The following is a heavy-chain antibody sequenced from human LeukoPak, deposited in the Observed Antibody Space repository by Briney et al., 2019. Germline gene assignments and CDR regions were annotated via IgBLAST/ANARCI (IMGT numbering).Heavy chain of an antibody. Sequence: GGSLRLSCAASGFTVSSNYMSWVRQAPGKGLEWVSVIYSGGSTSYADSVKGRFTISRDNSRNTLYLQMNSLRAEDTAVYYCAKVAVAGYYYYYMDVWGKGTTVTVSS. D-gene: IGHD6-19*01. CDR2: IYSGGST. CDR1: GFTVSSNY. J-gene: IGHJ6*03. V-gene: IGHV3-53*01. CDR3: AKVAVAGYYYYYMDV.